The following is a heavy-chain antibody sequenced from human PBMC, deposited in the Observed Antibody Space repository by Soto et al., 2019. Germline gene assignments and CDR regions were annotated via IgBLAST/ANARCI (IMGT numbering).Heavy chain of an antibody. J-gene: IGHJ5*02. D-gene: IGHD6-13*01. Sequence: SETLSLTCDVSGGSITSGSWWSWVRQPPGKGLEWIGEIYHSGSTNYNPSLKSRVTISVDKSKNQFSLKLSSVTAADTAVYYCARVIAAAVNWFDPWGQGTLVTVSS. CDR3: ARVIAAAVNWFDP. CDR2: IYHSGST. V-gene: IGHV4-4*02. CDR1: GGSITSGSW.